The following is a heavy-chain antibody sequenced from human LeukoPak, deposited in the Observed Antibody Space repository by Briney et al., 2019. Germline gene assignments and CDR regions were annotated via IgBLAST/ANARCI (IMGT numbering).Heavy chain of an antibody. CDR2: IYYSGST. J-gene: IGHJ3*02. D-gene: IGHD2-2*01. V-gene: IGHV4-59*06. CDR1: GGSISSYY. CDR3: ARSRSVYQLLQVGAFDI. Sequence: SETLSLTCTVSGGSISSYYWSWIRQHPGKGLEWIGYIYYSGSTYYNPSLKSRVTISVDTSKNQFSLKLSSVTAADTAVYYCARSRSVYQLLQVGAFDIWGQGTMVTVSS.